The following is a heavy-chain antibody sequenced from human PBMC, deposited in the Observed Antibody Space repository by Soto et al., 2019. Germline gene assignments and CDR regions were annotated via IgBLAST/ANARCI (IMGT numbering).Heavy chain of an antibody. J-gene: IGHJ4*02. CDR3: ARLDDVTGTVV. Sequence: GESLKISCAASGFTFSSYSMNWVRQAPGKGLEWVSYISSSSSTIYYADSVKGRFTISRDNTKNTLYLQMNSLRAEDTAEYYCARLDDVTGTVVWGQGTLVTVSS. CDR2: ISSSSSTI. V-gene: IGHV3-48*01. D-gene: IGHD1-20*01. CDR1: GFTFSSYS.